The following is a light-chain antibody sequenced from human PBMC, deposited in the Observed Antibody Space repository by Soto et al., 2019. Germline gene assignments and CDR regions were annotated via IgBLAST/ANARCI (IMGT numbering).Light chain of an antibody. Sequence: QSALTQPPSASGSPGQSVTISCTGASSDISGHNYVSWYQQHPGKAPKLMIYEVSKRPSWVPDRFSASKSGNTASLTVSGLQAEDEAEYYCSSYAGGNNWVFGGGTKVTVL. CDR1: SSDISGHNY. CDR2: EVS. V-gene: IGLV2-8*01. J-gene: IGLJ3*02. CDR3: SSYAGGNNWV.